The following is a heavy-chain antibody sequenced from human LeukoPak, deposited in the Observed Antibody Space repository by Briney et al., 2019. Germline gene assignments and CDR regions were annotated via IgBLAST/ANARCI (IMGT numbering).Heavy chain of an antibody. J-gene: IGHJ3*02. Sequence: ASVKVSCKASGYTFTSYGISWVRQAPGQGLEWMGWISAYNGNTNYAQKLQGRVTMTTDTSTSTAYMELRSLRSDDTAVYYCARCPLYEFDWFQSSDAFDIWGQGTMVTVSS. CDR2: ISAYNGNT. V-gene: IGHV1-18*01. CDR1: GYTFTSYG. D-gene: IGHD3-9*01. CDR3: ARCPLYEFDWFQSSDAFDI.